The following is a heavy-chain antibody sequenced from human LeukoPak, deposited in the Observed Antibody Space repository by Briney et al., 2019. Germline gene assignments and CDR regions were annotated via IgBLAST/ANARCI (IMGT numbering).Heavy chain of an antibody. CDR3: ARIGDGGAFDI. CDR2: VYYSGSP. CDR1: GGSISSYF. Sequence: SETLSLTCTVSGGSISSYFWSWIRQPPGMGLEWIGYVYYSGSPNYNPSLKSRVTISVDTSKNQFSLRLRSVTAADTAVYYCARIGDGGAFDIWGQGTMVTVSS. J-gene: IGHJ3*02. V-gene: IGHV4-59*01.